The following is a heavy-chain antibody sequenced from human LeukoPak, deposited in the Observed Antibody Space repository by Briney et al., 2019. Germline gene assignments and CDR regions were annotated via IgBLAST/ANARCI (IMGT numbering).Heavy chain of an antibody. CDR3: ARDFFPRQVGSYLYYFDY. V-gene: IGHV1-18*01. J-gene: IGHJ4*02. D-gene: IGHD3-10*01. Sequence: GASVKVSCKASGYTFTSYGISWVRQAPGQGLEWMGWISAYNGNTNYAQKLQGRVTMTTDTSMSTAYMELRSLRSDDTAVYYCARDFFPRQVGSYLYYFDYWGQGTLVTVSS. CDR2: ISAYNGNT. CDR1: GYTFTSYG.